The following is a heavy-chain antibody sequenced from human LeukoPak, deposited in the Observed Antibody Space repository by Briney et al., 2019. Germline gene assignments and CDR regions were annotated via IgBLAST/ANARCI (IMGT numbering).Heavy chain of an antibody. CDR1: GGSISSYY. D-gene: IGHD3-3*01. CDR2: IYYSGST. V-gene: IGHV4-59*07. J-gene: IGHJ3*02. CDR3: ARSIYDFWSGYYHDAFDI. Sequence: SDTLSLTCTVSGGSISSYYWSWIRQPPVKGLEWIGYIYYSGSTNYNPSLKSRVTISVDTSKNQFSLKLSSVTAADTAVYYCARSIYDFWSGYYHDAFDIWGQGTMVTVSS.